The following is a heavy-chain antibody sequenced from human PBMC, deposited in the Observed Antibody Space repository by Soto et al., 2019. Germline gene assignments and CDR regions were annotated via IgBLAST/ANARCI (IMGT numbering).Heavy chain of an antibody. V-gene: IGHV4-34*01. J-gene: IGHJ3*02. D-gene: IGHD3-9*01. CDR1: GGSFSTYY. CDR2: INHSGSN. CDR3: ARGRSNDWQVAFDI. Sequence: LSLTCVVSGGSFSTYYYNWIRQSPGKGLEWIGEINHSGSNNYSPSLKSRVTMSLDTSKNQFSLKLTSVTAADTAVYYCARGRSNDWQVAFDIWGQGTRVTVSS.